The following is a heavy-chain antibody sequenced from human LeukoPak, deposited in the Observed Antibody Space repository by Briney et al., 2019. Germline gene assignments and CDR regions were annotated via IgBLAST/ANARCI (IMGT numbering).Heavy chain of an antibody. CDR3: GRMDRRDGYKFDS. D-gene: IGHD5-24*01. Sequence: SGPTLLNPTQTLTLTYTFSGFSLRISGMCVNWIRQPPGKALDWLARIDWDDDKYYLTSLNTNLTIAQDTSKNQMVLTITNMVPVDTATYFCGRMDRRDGYKFDSWGQGILVTVSS. CDR2: IDWDDDK. CDR1: GFSLRISGMC. J-gene: IGHJ4*02. V-gene: IGHV2-70*11.